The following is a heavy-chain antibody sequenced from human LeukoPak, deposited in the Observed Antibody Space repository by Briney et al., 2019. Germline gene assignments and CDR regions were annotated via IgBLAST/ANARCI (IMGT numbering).Heavy chain of an antibody. D-gene: IGHD1-26*01. CDR2: MNPNSGNT. V-gene: IGHV1-8*02. Sequence: ASVKVSCKTSGYTFSSSGISWVRQAPGQGLEWMGWMNPNSGNTGYAQKFQGRVTMTRNTSISTAYMELSSLRSEDTAVYYCARATRIVGATRDYYYYYYMDVWGKGTTVTVSS. CDR3: ARATRIVGATRDYYYYYYMDV. CDR1: GYTFSSSG. J-gene: IGHJ6*03.